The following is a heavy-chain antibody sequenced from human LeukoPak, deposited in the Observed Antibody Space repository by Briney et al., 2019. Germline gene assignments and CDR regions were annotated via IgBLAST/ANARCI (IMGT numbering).Heavy chain of an antibody. CDR2: IIPILGIA. CDR3: ARDVEMATIDYFDY. J-gene: IGHJ4*02. V-gene: IGHV1-69*04. D-gene: IGHD5-24*01. Sequence: SVKVSCKASGGTFRCYAISWVRQAPGQGLEWMGRIIPILGIANYAQKFQGRVTITADKSTSTAYMELSSLRSEDTAVYYCARDVEMATIDYFDYWGQGTLVTVSS. CDR1: GGTFRCYA.